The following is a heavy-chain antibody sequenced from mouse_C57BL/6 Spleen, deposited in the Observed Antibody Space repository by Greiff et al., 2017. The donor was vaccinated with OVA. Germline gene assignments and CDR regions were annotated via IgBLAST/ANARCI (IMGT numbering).Heavy chain of an antibody. CDR3: ARDGIKRAQAPSPFAY. V-gene: IGHV1-55*01. Sequence: QVQLQQPGAELVKPGASVKMSCKASGYTFTSYWITWVKQRPGQGLEWIGDIYPGSGSTNYNEKFKSKATLTVDTSSSTAYLQLSSLTSEDSAVYYCARDGIKRAQAPSPFAYWGQGTLVTVSA. CDR2: IYPGSGST. D-gene: IGHD3-2*02. J-gene: IGHJ3*01. CDR1: GYTFTSYW.